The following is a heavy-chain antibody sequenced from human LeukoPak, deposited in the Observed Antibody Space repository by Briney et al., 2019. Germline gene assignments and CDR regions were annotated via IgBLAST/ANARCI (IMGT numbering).Heavy chain of an antibody. CDR1: GFTFSSYW. V-gene: IGHV3-7*01. CDR3: ARDWNYGSGSPYPGDY. J-gene: IGHJ4*02. D-gene: IGHD3-10*01. CDR2: IKQDGSEK. Sequence: PGGSLRLSCAASGFTFSSYWMSWVRQAPGKGLEWVANIKQDGSEKYYVDSVKGRFTISRDNAKNSPYLQMNSLRAEDTAVYYCARDWNYGSGSPYPGDYWGQGTLVTVSS.